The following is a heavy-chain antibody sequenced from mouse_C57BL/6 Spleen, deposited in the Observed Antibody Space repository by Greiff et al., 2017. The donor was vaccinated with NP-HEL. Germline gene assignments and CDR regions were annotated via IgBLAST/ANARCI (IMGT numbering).Heavy chain of an antibody. CDR2: IYPGDGDT. V-gene: IGHV1-80*01. J-gene: IGHJ1*03. CDR1: GYAFSSYW. D-gene: IGHD1-1*01. CDR3: ARGGDGSSRWYFDV. Sequence: QVQLQQSGAELVKPGASVKISCKASGYAFSSYWMNWVKQRPGKGLEWIGQIYPGDGDTNYNGKFKGKATLTADKSSSTAYMQLSSLTSEDSAVYFCARGGDGSSRWYFDVWGTGTTVTVSS.